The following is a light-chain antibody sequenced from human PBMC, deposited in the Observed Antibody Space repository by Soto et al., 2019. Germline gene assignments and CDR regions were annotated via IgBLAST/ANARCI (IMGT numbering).Light chain of an antibody. J-gene: IGKJ1*01. Sequence: EIVMTQSPATLSASPGERATLSCRTSQSVSSNFAWYQQKPGQAPRLLIYGASTRATGIPGRFGGSGSGTEFTLTISSLQSEDFGVYYCQQYNKWPQTFGQGTRVEIK. V-gene: IGKV3-15*01. CDR3: QQYNKWPQT. CDR1: QSVSSN. CDR2: GAS.